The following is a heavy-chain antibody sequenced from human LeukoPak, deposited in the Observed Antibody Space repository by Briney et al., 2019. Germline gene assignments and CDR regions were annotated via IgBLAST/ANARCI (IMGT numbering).Heavy chain of an antibody. J-gene: IGHJ4*02. CDR2: ISGSGGST. V-gene: IGHV3-23*01. CDR1: TFTFSSFT. D-gene: IGHD1-26*01. CDR3: AKPDMGYWAIKY. Sequence: GGSLRLSCAASTFTFSSFTMSWVRQAPGKGLEWVSGISGSGGSTYYADSVRGRFTIPRDNSKNTLFLQMNSLRAEDTAIYYCAKPDMGYWAIKYWGQGTLVTVSS.